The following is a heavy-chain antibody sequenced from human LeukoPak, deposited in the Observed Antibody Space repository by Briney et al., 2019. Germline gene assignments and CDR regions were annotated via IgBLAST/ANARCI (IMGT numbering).Heavy chain of an antibody. CDR3: ARDKGGVVPAAIFFDP. CDR2: INPNSGGT. D-gene: IGHD2-2*01. J-gene: IGHJ5*02. Sequence: ASVKVSCKASGYTFTGYYMHWVRQAPGQGLEWMGWINPNSGGTNYAQKFQGRVTMTRDTSISTAYMELSRLRSDDTVAYYCARDKGGVVPAAIFFDPWGQGTLVTVSS. V-gene: IGHV1-2*02. CDR1: GYTFTGYY.